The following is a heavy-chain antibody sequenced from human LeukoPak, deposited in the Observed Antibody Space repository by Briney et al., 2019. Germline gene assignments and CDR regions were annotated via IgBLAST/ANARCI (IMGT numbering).Heavy chain of an antibody. J-gene: IGHJ5*02. Sequence: NPSETLSLTCIVSGGSISSYYWSWIRQPPGKGLEWIGSIYYSGSTYYNPSLKSRVTISVDTSKNQFSLKLSSVTAADTAVYYCARDLGGYDYNWFDPWGQGTLVTVSS. CDR3: ARDLGGYDYNWFDP. CDR1: GGSISSYY. D-gene: IGHD5-12*01. V-gene: IGHV4-39*07. CDR2: IYYSGST.